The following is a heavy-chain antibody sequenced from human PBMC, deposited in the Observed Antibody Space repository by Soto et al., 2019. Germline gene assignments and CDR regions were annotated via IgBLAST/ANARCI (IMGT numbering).Heavy chain of an antibody. Sequence: NPSETLSLTCTVSGGSVSSGSYYWSWIRQPPGKGLEWIGYIYYSGSTNYNPSLRSRVTISVDTSKNQFSLKLSSVTAADTAVYYCARDRIAMVGFWAYGMDVWGQGTTVTVSS. CDR1: GGSVSSGSYY. CDR2: IYYSGST. CDR3: ARDRIAMVGFWAYGMDV. D-gene: IGHD5-18*01. J-gene: IGHJ6*02. V-gene: IGHV4-61*01.